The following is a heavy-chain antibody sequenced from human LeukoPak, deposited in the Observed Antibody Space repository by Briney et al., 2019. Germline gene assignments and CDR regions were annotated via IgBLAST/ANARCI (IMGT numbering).Heavy chain of an antibody. V-gene: IGHV4-59*01. J-gene: IGHJ4*02. Sequence: TSETLSLTCAVYGGSFSGYYWSWIRQPPGKGLEWIGYIYYSGSTNYNPSLKSRVTISVDTSKNQFSLKLSSVTAADTAVYYCARGVVYAELGYWGQGTLVTVSS. CDR1: GGSFSGYY. CDR2: IYYSGST. D-gene: IGHD2-8*02. CDR3: ARGVVYAELGY.